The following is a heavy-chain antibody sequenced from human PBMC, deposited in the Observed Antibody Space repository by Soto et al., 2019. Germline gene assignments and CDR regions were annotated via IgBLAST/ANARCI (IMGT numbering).Heavy chain of an antibody. Sequence: QVQLVESGGGVVQPGRSLRLSCAASGFTFSSYGMHWVRQAPGKGLEWVAVIWYDGSNKYYADSVKVRFTISRDNSKNTLYLQMNSLRAEDTAVYYCARDLVPAATRPLPAWFDPWGQGTLVTVSS. V-gene: IGHV3-33*01. CDR1: GFTFSSYG. J-gene: IGHJ5*02. D-gene: IGHD2-2*01. CDR3: ARDLVPAATRPLPAWFDP. CDR2: IWYDGSNK.